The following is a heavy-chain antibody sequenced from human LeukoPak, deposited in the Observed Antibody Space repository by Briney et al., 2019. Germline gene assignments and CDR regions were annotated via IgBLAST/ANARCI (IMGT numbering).Heavy chain of an antibody. J-gene: IGHJ4*02. D-gene: IGHD3-10*01. V-gene: IGHV3-15*01. CDR3: AALGFGDFSASDN. CDR2: IKSKVYSATA. CDR1: GFNFNDAW. Sequence: GGSLRLSCAASGFNFNDAWMDWVRQVPGKGLEWVGRIKSKVYSATADYAAPVMGRFTISSDDSKSTLYLQMNSLKIEDTAVYYCAALGFGDFSASDNWGQGTLVTVSS.